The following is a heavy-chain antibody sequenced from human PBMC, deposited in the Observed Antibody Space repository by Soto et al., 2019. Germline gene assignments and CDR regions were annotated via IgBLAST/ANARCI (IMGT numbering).Heavy chain of an antibody. Sequence: EVQLLESGGGLVQPGGSLRLSCAASGFTFSTYAMSWVRQAPGKGLEWVSAISGSGGSTYYADSVKGRFTISRDKSKNTLYLQMNSLRAEVTAVYYCAKNWDTTFSSSSHWGQGTLVTVSS. CDR3: AKNWDTTFSSSSH. J-gene: IGHJ4*02. CDR2: ISGSGGST. CDR1: GFTFSTYA. V-gene: IGHV3-23*01. D-gene: IGHD6-6*01.